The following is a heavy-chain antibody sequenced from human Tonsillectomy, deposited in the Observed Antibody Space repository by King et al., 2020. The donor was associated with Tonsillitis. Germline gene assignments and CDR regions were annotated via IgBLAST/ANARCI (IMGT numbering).Heavy chain of an antibody. V-gene: IGHV3-30*18. D-gene: IGHD3-22*01. CDR2: ISYDGSNE. CDR3: AKDHSSGYFYFHSFEN. CDR1: GFTFISFG. J-gene: IGHJ4*02. Sequence: VQLVESGGGVVQPGRSLRLSCAASGFTFISFGMHWVRKAPGKGLEWVAVISYDGSNEYYADSVKGRFTISRDNSRDTLYLQMNTLSAEDTAVYYCAKDHSSGYFYFHSFENWGPGTLVPVSS.